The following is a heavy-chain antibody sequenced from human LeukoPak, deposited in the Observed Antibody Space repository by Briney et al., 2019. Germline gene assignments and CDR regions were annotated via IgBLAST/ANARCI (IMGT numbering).Heavy chain of an antibody. CDR3: AELGITMIGGV. Sequence: GGSLRLSCAAPGFSFDDYGMSWVRQAPGKGLEWVSAINWNGDTTGYAASVKGRFTISRDNVKNSLYLQMNSLRAEDTAVYYCAELGITMIGGVWGKGTTVTISS. CDR1: GFSFDDYG. V-gene: IGHV3-20*04. J-gene: IGHJ6*04. D-gene: IGHD3-10*02. CDR2: INWNGDTT.